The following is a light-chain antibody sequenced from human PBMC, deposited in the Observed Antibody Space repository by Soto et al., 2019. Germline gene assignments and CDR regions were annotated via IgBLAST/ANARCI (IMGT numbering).Light chain of an antibody. CDR1: SSDVGGYNY. CDR3: SSYTSSAWV. V-gene: IGLV2-14*01. Sequence: QSALTQPASVSGSPGQSITISCTGTSSDVGGYNYVSWYRQHPGKAPKLMIYDVTNRPSGVSNRFSGSKSGNTASLTISGLQAEDEADFYCSSYTSSAWVFGTGTKLTVL. CDR2: DVT. J-gene: IGLJ1*01.